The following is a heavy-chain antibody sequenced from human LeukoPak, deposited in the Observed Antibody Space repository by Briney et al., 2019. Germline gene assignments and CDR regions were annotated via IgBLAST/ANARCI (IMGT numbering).Heavy chain of an antibody. J-gene: IGHJ4*02. CDR1: GFTFSSYS. CDR2: ISSSSTTI. D-gene: IGHD6-13*01. Sequence: PGGSLRLSCAASGFTFSSYSMNWVRQAPEKGLEWVSYISSSSTTIYYADSVKGRFTISRDIAKNSLYLQINSLRVEDTAVYYCARGAGYFDYGGQGTLVTVS. CDR3: ARGAGYFDY. V-gene: IGHV3-48*01.